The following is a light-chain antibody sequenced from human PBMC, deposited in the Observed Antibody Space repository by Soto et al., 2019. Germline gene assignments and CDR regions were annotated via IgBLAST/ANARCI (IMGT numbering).Light chain of an antibody. CDR3: LQYNEWHGT. J-gene: IGKJ1*01. Sequence: EILVTQSPATLSVSPGESTTLSCRASRSVSRNLAWYQQKPGQAPRLLIHTASTRASGVPARFSGSGSGTDFTLTITSLQSEDFAVYFCLQYNEWHGTFGLGTRVDIK. CDR2: TAS. V-gene: IGKV3-15*01. CDR1: RSVSRN.